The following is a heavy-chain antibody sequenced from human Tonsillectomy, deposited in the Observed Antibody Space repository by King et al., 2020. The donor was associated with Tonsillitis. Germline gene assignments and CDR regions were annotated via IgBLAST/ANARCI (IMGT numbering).Heavy chain of an antibody. CDR2: ISSSSSYI. CDR1: KFSFSSYS. J-gene: IGHJ4*02. V-gene: IGHV3-21*01. Sequence: VQLVESGGGLVKPGGSLRLSCAGSKFSFSSYSMNWVRQAPGKGLEWVSSISSSSSYIYYADSVKGRFTISRDNAKNSLYLQMNSLRAEDTAVYFCSRDCRNYYDTSGAISLPIDYWGQGTLVTVSS. D-gene: IGHD3-22*01. CDR3: SRDCRNYYDTSGAISLPIDY.